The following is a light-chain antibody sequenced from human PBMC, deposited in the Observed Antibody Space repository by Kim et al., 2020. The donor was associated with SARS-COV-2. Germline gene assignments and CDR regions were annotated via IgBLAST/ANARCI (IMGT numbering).Light chain of an antibody. CDR1: QSVSTNY. CDR3: QQYGSSPRT. V-gene: IGKV3-20*01. Sequence: PGERATLSCRASQSVSTNYLAWYQQKPGQAPRLLIYGASTRATGIPDRFSGSGSGTDFTLTINRLEPEDFAVYYCQQYGSSPRTFGQGTKVDIK. CDR2: GAS. J-gene: IGKJ1*01.